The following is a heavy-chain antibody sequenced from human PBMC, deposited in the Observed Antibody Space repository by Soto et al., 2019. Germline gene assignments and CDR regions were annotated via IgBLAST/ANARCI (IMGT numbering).Heavy chain of an antibody. Sequence: PSETLSLTCTVSGGSSSSCDYYGSLISQPPGKGLEWIGYIYYSGSTYYNPSLKSRVTISVDTSKNQFSLKLSSVTAADTAVYYCAGCRDFWSGYCNWFDPWGQGTQVTVSS. CDR2: IYYSGST. D-gene: IGHD3-3*01. V-gene: IGHV4-30-4*01. J-gene: IGHJ5*02. CDR3: AGCRDFWSGYCNWFDP. CDR1: GGSSSSCDYY.